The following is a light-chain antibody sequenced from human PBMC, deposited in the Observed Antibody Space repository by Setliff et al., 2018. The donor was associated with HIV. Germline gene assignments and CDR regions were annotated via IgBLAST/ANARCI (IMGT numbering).Light chain of an antibody. V-gene: IGLV2-14*01. J-gene: IGLJ1*01. CDR1: SSDIGSYDS. CDR3: SSSTASAPYV. CDR2: DVT. Sequence: QPVLTQPASVSGSPGQSITISCTGSSSDIGSYDSISWYQQLPGKAPEVVIFDVTSRPSGVSVRFSGSKSGNTASLTISGLQAEDEGDYYCSSSTASAPYVFGTGTKVTVL.